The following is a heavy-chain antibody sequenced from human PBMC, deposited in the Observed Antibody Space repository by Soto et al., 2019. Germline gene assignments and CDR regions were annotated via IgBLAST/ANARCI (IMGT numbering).Heavy chain of an antibody. CDR1: GFTFSSYS. D-gene: IGHD6-13*01. Sequence: GSLRLSCEGSGFTFSSYSMNWVRQAPGKGLEWVSSISGSGGYIYYADSVKGRFTISRDNAKNSLYLQMTSLRDEDTALYYCARDRQSTPWYAADYWGQGSLVTVSS. CDR2: ISGSGGYI. V-gene: IGHV3-21*01. CDR3: ARDRQSTPWYAADY. J-gene: IGHJ4*02.